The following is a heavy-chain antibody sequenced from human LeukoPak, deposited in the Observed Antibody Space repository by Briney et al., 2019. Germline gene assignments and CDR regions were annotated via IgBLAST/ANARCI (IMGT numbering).Heavy chain of an antibody. Sequence: GGSLRLSCAASGFTFSNYALNWVRQAPGKGLEGVSAISGNGASTYYADSVRGRFTISRDSSKNILYLQMNSLRAEDTAIYYCAKVSRFFGGHFDYWGQGTLVTVSS. CDR1: GFTFSNYA. CDR2: ISGNGAST. CDR3: AKVSRFFGGHFDY. J-gene: IGHJ4*02. D-gene: IGHD3-16*01. V-gene: IGHV3-23*01.